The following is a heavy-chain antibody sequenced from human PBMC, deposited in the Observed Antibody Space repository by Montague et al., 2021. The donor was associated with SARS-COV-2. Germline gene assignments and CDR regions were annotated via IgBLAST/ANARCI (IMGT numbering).Heavy chain of an antibody. Sequence: SETLSLTCAVYDGSLSGYYWSWIRQPPGEGLEWIAEISHSGSTSYNPSLKSRVTISVDTSKNQFSLKLSSATAADMAVYYCVRVPYRLLFVPRYYGMDVWGQGTTVTVPS. D-gene: IGHD2-2*01. V-gene: IGHV4-34*01. CDR2: ISHSGST. CDR3: VRVPYRLLFVPRYYGMDV. CDR1: DGSLSGYY. J-gene: IGHJ6*02.